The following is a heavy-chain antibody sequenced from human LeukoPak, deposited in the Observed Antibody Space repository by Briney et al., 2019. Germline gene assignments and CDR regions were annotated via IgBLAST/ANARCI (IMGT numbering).Heavy chain of an antibody. Sequence: GGPLRLSCAASGFTFSSYAMHWVRQAPGKGLEWVAVISYDGSNKYYADSVKGRFTISRDNSKNTLYLQMNSLRAEDTAVYYCARDGGYGDYGPNYYYYYGMDVWGKGTTVTVSS. CDR3: ARDGGYGDYGPNYYYYYGMDV. CDR2: ISYDGSNK. V-gene: IGHV3-30*04. J-gene: IGHJ6*04. D-gene: IGHD4-17*01. CDR1: GFTFSSYA.